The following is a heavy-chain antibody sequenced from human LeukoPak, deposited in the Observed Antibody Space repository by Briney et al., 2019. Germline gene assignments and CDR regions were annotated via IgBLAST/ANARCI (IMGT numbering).Heavy chain of an antibody. D-gene: IGHD2-15*01. V-gene: IGHV3-23*01. J-gene: IGHJ4*02. CDR1: GFTFSTYA. CDR3: AKSPVSSCRGSFCYPFDY. CDR2: ISGSDDGT. Sequence: GGSLRLSCAASGFTFSTYAMSWVRQIPGKGLEWVSAISGSDDGTYYADSVKGRFTISRDNPRNTLYLQMNTLRAEDTAVYFCAKSPVSSCRGSFCYPFDYWGQGNLVTVSS.